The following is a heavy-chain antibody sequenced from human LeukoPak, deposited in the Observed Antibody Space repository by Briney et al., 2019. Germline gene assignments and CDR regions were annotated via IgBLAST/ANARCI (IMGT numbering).Heavy chain of an antibody. Sequence: SVKVSCKASGGTFSSYAISWVRQAPGQGLEWMGGIIPIFGTANYAQKFQGRVTITTDESTSTDYMELSSLRSEDTAVYYCAREYYYDSSGYYYAPDYFDYWGQGTLVTVSS. CDR3: AREYYYDSSGYYYAPDYFDY. V-gene: IGHV1-69*05. D-gene: IGHD3-22*01. CDR2: IIPIFGTA. J-gene: IGHJ4*02. CDR1: GGTFSSYA.